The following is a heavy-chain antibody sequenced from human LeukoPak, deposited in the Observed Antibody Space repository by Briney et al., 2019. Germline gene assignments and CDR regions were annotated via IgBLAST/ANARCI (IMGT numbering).Heavy chain of an antibody. Sequence: ASVKVSCKASGYTFTGYYMHWVRQAPGQGLEWMGRINPNSGGTNYAQKFQGRVTMTRDTSISTAYMELSRLRSDDTAVYYCARGFSGDSSGGSCYSYNWFDPWGQGTLVTVSS. CDR1: GYTFTGYY. CDR3: ARGFSGDSSGGSCYSYNWFDP. J-gene: IGHJ5*02. CDR2: INPNSGGT. V-gene: IGHV1-2*06. D-gene: IGHD2-15*01.